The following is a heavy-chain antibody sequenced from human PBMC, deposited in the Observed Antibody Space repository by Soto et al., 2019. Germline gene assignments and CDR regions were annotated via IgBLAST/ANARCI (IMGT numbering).Heavy chain of an antibody. Sequence: SETLSLTCTVSGGSISSGDYYWSWIRQPPGKGLEWIGYIYYSGSTYYNPSLKSRVTISVDTSKNQFSLKLSSVTAADTAVYYCASERVYGRFAEYYFDYWGQGTLVTVSS. V-gene: IGHV4-30-4*01. CDR3: ASERVYGRFAEYYFDY. J-gene: IGHJ4*02. D-gene: IGHD2-8*01. CDR1: GGSISSGDYY. CDR2: IYYSGST.